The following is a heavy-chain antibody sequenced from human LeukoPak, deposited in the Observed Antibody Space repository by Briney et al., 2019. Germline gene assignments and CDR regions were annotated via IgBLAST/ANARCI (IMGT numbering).Heavy chain of an antibody. CDR1: GGSIRSSSYY. CDR3: ANLYGDY. CDR2: IYYSGST. D-gene: IGHD2-8*01. Sequence: PSETLSLTCTVSGGSIRSSSYYWDWIRQPPGKGLEWIGSIYYSGSTYYNSSLKSRVTISVDTSKNQFSLKLSSVTAADTAVYYCANLYGDYWGQGTLVTVSS. V-gene: IGHV4-39*01. J-gene: IGHJ4*02.